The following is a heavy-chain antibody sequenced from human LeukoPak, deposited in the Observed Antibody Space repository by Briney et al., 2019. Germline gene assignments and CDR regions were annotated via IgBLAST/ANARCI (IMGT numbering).Heavy chain of an antibody. V-gene: IGHV4-59*12. Sequence: SETLSLTCTVSVGSISSYYWSWIRQPPGKGLEWIGYIYYSGCTNYNPSLKSRVTISVDTSKNQFSLKLRSVTAADTAVYYCARTSGDWLSWAWIGVDVWGQGTTVTVSS. D-gene: IGHD3-9*01. CDR2: IYYSGCT. CDR3: ARTSGDWLSWAWIGVDV. J-gene: IGHJ6*02. CDR1: VGSISSYY.